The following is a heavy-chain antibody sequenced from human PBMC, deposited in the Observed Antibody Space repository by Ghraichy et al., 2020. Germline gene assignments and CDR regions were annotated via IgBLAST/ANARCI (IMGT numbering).Heavy chain of an antibody. V-gene: IGHV3-74*01. CDR3: ARVGVETSMVLDY. D-gene: IGHD5-18*01. CDR2: INSDGSRT. J-gene: IGHJ4*02. Sequence: GGSLRLSCAASGFTLSNYWMHWVRQAPGKGLVWVSRINSDGSRTNYADSVKGRFTISGDNAKNTVYLQMDSLRADDTAVYYCARVGVETSMVLDYWGQGTLVTVSS. CDR1: GFTLSNYW.